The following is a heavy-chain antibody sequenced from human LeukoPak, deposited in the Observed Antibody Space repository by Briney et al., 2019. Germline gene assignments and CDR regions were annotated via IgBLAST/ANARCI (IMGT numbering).Heavy chain of an antibody. D-gene: IGHD3-22*01. CDR1: GGSFSGYY. CDR3: ARVGTDSSGYFFDY. V-gene: IGHV4-34*01. Sequence: SETLSLTCAVYGGSFSGYYWSWIRQPPGKGLEWIGEINHSGSTNYNPSLKSRVTISVDTSKNQFSLKLGSVTAADTAVYYCARVGTDSSGYFFDYWGQGTLVTVSS. CDR2: INHSGST. J-gene: IGHJ4*02.